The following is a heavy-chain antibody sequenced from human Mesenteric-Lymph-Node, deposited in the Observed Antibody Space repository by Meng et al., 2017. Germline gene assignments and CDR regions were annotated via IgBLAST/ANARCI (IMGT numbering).Heavy chain of an antibody. Sequence: QVQLQESGPGLVKPSQTLSLTCTVSGGSISSGDYYWSWIRQPPGKGLEWIGYIYYSGSTYYNSSLKSRVAISVDTSKNQFSLKLNSVTAADTAVYYCARLPEVSYSGGVCYSVDYWGQGTLVTVSS. V-gene: IGHV4-30-4*01. CDR2: IYYSGST. CDR1: GGSISSGDYY. CDR3: ARLPEVSYSGGVCYSVDY. D-gene: IGHD2-15*01. J-gene: IGHJ4*02.